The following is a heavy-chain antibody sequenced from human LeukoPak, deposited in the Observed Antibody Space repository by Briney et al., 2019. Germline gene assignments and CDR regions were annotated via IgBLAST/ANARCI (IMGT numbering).Heavy chain of an antibody. D-gene: IGHD1-26*01. Sequence: GGSLRLSCVVSGFTFSSYGIHWVRQAPGKGLEWVAFIRFDGSNKYYADSVKDRFTISRDSSKNTLYLQMNSLRPDDTAVYYCAKGFGSYYSSGVFMAYWGQGILVTVSS. CDR2: IRFDGSNK. J-gene: IGHJ4*02. CDR1: GFTFSSYG. CDR3: AKGFGSYYSSGVFMAY. V-gene: IGHV3-30*02.